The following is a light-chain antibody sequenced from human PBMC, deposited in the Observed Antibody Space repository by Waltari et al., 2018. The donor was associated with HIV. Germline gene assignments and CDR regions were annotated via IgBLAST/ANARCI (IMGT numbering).Light chain of an antibody. CDR3: SSYTSISTLV. CDR2: EVS. CDR1: SSDVGRYDY. Sequence: QSALTQPASVSGSPGQLITISCTGTSSDVGRYDYVPWYQQHPGKAPKFMIYEVSNRPSGVSNRFSGSKSGNTASLTISGLQAEDEADYYCSSYTSISTLVFGGGTKLTVL. J-gene: IGLJ3*02. V-gene: IGLV2-14*01.